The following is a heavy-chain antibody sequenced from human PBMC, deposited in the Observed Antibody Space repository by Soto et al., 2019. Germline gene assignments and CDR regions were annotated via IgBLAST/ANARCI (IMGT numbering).Heavy chain of an antibody. CDR1: GGSISSSSYY. CDR3: ARRNQRVYYYDSSVTGSVENDY. D-gene: IGHD3-22*01. CDR2: IYYSGST. Sequence: PSETLSLTCTVSGGSISSSSYYWGWIRQPPGKGLEWIGSIYYSGSTYYNPSLKSRVTISVDTSKNQFSLKLSSVTAADTAVYYCARRNQRVYYYDSSVTGSVENDYWGQGTLVTVSS. J-gene: IGHJ4*02. V-gene: IGHV4-39*01.